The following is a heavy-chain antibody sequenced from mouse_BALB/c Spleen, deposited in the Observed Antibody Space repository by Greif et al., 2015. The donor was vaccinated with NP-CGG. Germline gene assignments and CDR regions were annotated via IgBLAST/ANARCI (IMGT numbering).Heavy chain of an antibody. Sequence: EVMSVESGGGLVQPGGSRKLSCAASGFTFSSFGMHWVRQAPEKGLEWVAYISSGSSTIYYADTVKGRFTISRDNPKNTLFLQMTSLRSEDTAMYYCARLFDYWGQGTTLTVSS. J-gene: IGHJ2*01. CDR3: ARLFDY. CDR1: GFTFSSFG. V-gene: IGHV5-17*02. CDR2: ISSGSSTI.